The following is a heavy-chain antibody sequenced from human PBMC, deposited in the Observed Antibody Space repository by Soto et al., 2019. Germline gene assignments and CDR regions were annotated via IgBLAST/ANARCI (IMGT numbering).Heavy chain of an antibody. CDR3: ARDRSSITSPLADNWFDP. Sequence: GASVKVSCKASGYTFTSYGISWVRQAPGQGLEWMGWISAYNGNTNYAQKLQGRVTMTTDTSTSTAYMELSSLRSEDTAVYYCARDRSSITSPLADNWFDPWGQGTLVTVSS. CDR2: ISAYNGNT. V-gene: IGHV1-18*01. J-gene: IGHJ5*02. CDR1: GYTFTSYG. D-gene: IGHD3-10*01.